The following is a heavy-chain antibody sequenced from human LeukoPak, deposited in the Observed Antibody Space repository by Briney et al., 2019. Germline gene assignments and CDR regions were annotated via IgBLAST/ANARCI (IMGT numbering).Heavy chain of an antibody. CDR2: ISAYNGNT. V-gene: IGHV1-18*01. Sequence: ASVKVSCKASGYTFTSYGISWVRQAPGQGLEWMGWISAYNGNTNYAQKLQGRVTMTTDTSTNTAYMELRSLKSDDTAVYYCARESPRVLLWFGPDYWGQGTLVTVSS. CDR3: ARESPRVLLWFGPDY. CDR1: GYTFTSYG. D-gene: IGHD3-10*01. J-gene: IGHJ4*02.